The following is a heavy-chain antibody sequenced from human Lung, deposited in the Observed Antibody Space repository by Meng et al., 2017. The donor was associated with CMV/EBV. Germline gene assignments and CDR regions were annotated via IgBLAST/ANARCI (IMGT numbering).Heavy chain of an antibody. J-gene: IGHJ4*02. D-gene: IGHD2-21*01. V-gene: IGHV4-4*02. CDR3: ARHMALAGSRGFDS. CDR1: GDSIISANW. Sequence: GSXRLXCVVSGDSIISANWWSWVRQPPGKGLEWIGEMSHSGSSNYDPSLKSRVSISIDKSKNHFSLNLISVTAADTAVYYCARHMALAGSRGFDSWGQGTXVTVSS. CDR2: MSHSGSS.